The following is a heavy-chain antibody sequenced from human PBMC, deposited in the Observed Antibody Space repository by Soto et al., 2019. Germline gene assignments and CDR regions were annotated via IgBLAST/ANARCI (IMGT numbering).Heavy chain of an antibody. Sequence: PGESLKISCKGSGYSFTSYWIGWVRQMPGKGLEWMGIIYPGDSDTRYSPSFQGQVTISADKSISTAYLQWSSLKASDTAMYYCARHRRELLLVSGGMDVWGQGTTVTVS. CDR1: GYSFTSYW. V-gene: IGHV5-51*01. D-gene: IGHD1-26*01. J-gene: IGHJ6*02. CDR3: ARHRRELLLVSGGMDV. CDR2: IYPGDSDT.